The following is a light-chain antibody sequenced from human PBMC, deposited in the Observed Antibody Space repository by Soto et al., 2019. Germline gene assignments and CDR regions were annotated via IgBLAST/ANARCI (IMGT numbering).Light chain of an antibody. Sequence: QAVVTQEPSLTVSPGGTVTLTCASSTGAVTSGYYPNWFQQKPGQAPRALIYNTSNKHSWTPARFSGSLLGGKAALTLSGVQPEDEAEYYCLLFYGGAQLFGGGTKVTVL. V-gene: IGLV7-43*01. CDR1: TGAVTSGYY. CDR2: NTS. CDR3: LLFYGGAQL. J-gene: IGLJ2*01.